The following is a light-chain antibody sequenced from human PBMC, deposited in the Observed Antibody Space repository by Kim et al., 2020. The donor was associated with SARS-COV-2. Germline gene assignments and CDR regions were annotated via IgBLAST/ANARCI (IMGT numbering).Light chain of an antibody. CDR2: WAS. Sequence: ATINCKSNQSVLYSSNNKNYLAWYQQKPGQPPKLLIYWASTRESGVPDRFSGSGSGTDFTLTISSLQAEDVAVYYCQQYYSTPPTFGGGTKVDIK. J-gene: IGKJ4*01. CDR3: QQYYSTPPT. CDR1: QSVLYSSNNKNY. V-gene: IGKV4-1*01.